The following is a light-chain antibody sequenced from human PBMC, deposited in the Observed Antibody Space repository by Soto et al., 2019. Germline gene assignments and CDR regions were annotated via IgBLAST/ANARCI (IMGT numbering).Light chain of an antibody. V-gene: IGKV2-28*01. J-gene: IGKJ1*01. CDR3: MQALHTPWT. CDR2: LGS. CDR1: QSLLHSNGYNY. Sequence: DIVMTQSPLSLPVTPGEPASISCRSSQSLLHSNGYNYLDWYLQKPGQSPQLRIYLGSNRASAVPDRFSGRRSGTDFTLKISSVEAEEVGVYYFMQALHTPWTFGQGTKVEIK.